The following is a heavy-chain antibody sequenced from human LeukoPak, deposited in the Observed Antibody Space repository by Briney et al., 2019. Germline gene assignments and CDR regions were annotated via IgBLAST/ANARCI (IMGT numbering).Heavy chain of an antibody. CDR3: AKDYTAMVRGPDY. Sequence: GGSLRLSCAASGFTFSSYWMHWVRQAPGKGLVWVSRTNKDGSGTTYADSVKGRFTISRDNAKNSLYLQMNSLRAEDTALYYCAKDYTAMVRGPDYWGQGTLVTVSS. V-gene: IGHV3-74*01. CDR2: TNKDGSGT. D-gene: IGHD5-18*01. CDR1: GFTFSSYW. J-gene: IGHJ4*02.